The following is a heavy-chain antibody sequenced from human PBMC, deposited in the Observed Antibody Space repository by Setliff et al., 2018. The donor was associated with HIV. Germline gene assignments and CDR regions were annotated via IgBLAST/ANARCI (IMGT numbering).Heavy chain of an antibody. Sequence: SETLSLTCTVYGGSFSGYYWGWIRQPPGKGLEWIGSIYHSGTTYYNPSLKSRVTISVDTSKNQFSLKLSSVTAADTAVYYCARVGDRRSTYGMDVWGQGTTVTVSS. CDR2: IYHSGTT. CDR3: ARVGDRRSTYGMDV. V-gene: IGHV4-34*01. D-gene: IGHD3-16*01. J-gene: IGHJ6*02. CDR1: GGSFSGYY.